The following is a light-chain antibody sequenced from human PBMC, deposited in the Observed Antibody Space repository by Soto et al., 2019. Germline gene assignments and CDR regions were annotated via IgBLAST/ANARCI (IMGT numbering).Light chain of an antibody. CDR2: GAS. Sequence: EIVLTQSPGTLSLSPGERATLSCRASQSVSSSYLAWYQQKPGQAPRLLIYGASSRATGIPDRFSGSGSGTGFTLTISSLEPEDFAVYYCQQYGSSPWTFGQGTKVEIK. CDR3: QQYGSSPWT. CDR1: QSVSSSY. V-gene: IGKV3-20*01. J-gene: IGKJ1*01.